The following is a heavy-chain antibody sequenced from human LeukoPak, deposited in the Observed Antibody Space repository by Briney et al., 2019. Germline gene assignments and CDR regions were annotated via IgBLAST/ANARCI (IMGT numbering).Heavy chain of an antibody. Sequence: GASVKVSCKASGYTFTGYYMHWVRQAPGQGLEWMGWINPNSGGTNYAQKFQGRVTMTRDTSISTAYMELSRLRSDDTAVYYCARESIAARPDEWDYWGQGTLVTVSS. J-gene: IGHJ4*02. CDR3: ARESIAARPDEWDY. CDR2: INPNSGGT. CDR1: GYTFTGYY. V-gene: IGHV1-2*02. D-gene: IGHD6-6*01.